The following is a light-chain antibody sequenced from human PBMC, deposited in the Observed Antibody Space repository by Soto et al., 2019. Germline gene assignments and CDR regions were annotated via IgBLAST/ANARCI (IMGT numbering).Light chain of an antibody. CDR2: GAS. CDR3: QQYNNWPLT. V-gene: IGKV3D-15*01. Sequence: EIVMTQSPATLSVSPRERAALSRRASQSVSSNLAWYQQKPGQTPRLLIYGASTRATGIPARFSGSGSGTEFTLTISSLQSEDLAVYYCQQYNNWPLTFGGGTKVEIK. CDR1: QSVSSN. J-gene: IGKJ4*01.